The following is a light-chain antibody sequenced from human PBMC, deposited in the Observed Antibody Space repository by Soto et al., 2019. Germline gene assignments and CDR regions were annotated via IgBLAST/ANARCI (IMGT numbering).Light chain of an antibody. CDR2: DVN. CDR3: GSYPRSKYVM. Sequence: QSALTQPASVSGSPGQSIAISCTGTSSDIGAYAYVSWYQQHPGKIPQLIVFDVNYRPSGVSSRFSGSKSGNTASLTIAGLQAEDEADYYCGSYPRSKYVMFGGGTKLTVL. J-gene: IGLJ3*02. CDR1: SSDIGAYAY. V-gene: IGLV2-14*03.